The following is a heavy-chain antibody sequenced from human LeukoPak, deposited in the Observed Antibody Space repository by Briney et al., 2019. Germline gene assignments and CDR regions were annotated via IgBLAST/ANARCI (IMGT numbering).Heavy chain of an antibody. CDR3: ARRRGSRTDY. Sequence: PSETLSLTCAVCGGSFSGYYWSWIRQPPGKGLEWIGEINHSGSTNYNPSLKSRVTISVDTSKNQFSLEVCSVTAADAAMYYCARRRGSRTDYWGQGTLVTVSS. CDR2: INHSGST. D-gene: IGHD3-16*01. CDR1: GGSFSGYY. J-gene: IGHJ4*02. V-gene: IGHV4-34*01.